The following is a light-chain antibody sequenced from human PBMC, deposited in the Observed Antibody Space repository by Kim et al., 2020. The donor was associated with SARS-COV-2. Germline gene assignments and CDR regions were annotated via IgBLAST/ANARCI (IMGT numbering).Light chain of an antibody. CDR2: GVS. Sequence: EIVMTQSPETLSVSPGDRGTLSCRASQNVNTNLAWYQHKPGQAPSLLIYGVSTRATGIPARFSGSGSGTEFTLTINSLQSEDFAVYYCQQSNKWPRTFGQGTKVDIK. V-gene: IGKV3-15*01. CDR1: QNVNTN. J-gene: IGKJ1*01. CDR3: QQSNKWPRT.